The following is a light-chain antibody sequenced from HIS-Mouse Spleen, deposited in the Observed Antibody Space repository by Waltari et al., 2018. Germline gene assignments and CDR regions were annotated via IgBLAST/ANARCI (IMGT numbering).Light chain of an antibody. J-gene: IGLJ2*01. CDR3: YSTDSSCNHRV. Sequence: SYELTQPPSVSVSPGQTARITCSGDALPKKYAYWYQQKSGQAPVLGIYEDSKRPSWIPERFSGSSSGKMATLTISGAQVEDEADYYCYSTDSSCNHRVFGGGTKLTVL. CDR1: ALPKKY. V-gene: IGLV3-10*01. CDR2: EDS.